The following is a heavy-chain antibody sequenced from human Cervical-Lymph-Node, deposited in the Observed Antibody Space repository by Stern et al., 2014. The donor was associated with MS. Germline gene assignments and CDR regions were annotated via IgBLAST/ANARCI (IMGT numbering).Heavy chain of an antibody. J-gene: IGHJ4*02. Sequence: EVQLVESGAEVTKAGESLRISCQGSGYTFAAYWIGWVRQTPGKGLEWMGLIYPRDSETKYSPSFQGQVTISVDKSINAAYLQWSSLKPSDSGLFYCARLFGGPHSWFAFWGQGTLVAVSS. CDR1: GYTFAAYW. CDR2: IYPRDSET. V-gene: IGHV5-51*03. D-gene: IGHD4-23*01. CDR3: ARLFGGPHSWFAF.